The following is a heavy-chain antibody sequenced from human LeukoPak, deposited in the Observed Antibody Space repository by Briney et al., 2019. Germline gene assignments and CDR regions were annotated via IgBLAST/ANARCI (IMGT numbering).Heavy chain of an antibody. CDR3: AKDRWLQGYFDY. V-gene: IGHV4-38-2*02. CDR1: GYPISSGYY. Sequence: SETLPLTCTVSGYPISSGYYWSWIRQPPGKGLEWIGEINHSGSTNYNPSLKSRVTISVDTSKNQFSLKLSSVTAADTAVYYCAKDRWLQGYFDYWGQGTLVTVSS. D-gene: IGHD5-24*01. CDR2: INHSGST. J-gene: IGHJ4*02.